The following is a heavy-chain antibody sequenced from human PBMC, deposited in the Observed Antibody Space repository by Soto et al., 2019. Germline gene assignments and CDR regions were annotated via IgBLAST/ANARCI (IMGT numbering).Heavy chain of an antibody. Sequence: GSLLLACAASEFTFRSYWMHWVRQSPGKGLVWVSRISGDGSSTNYADSVKGRFTISRDNAKNTVYLQIDSLRAEDTAVYYCARSLPGTYGAFDLWGQGTMVTV. CDR1: EFTFRSYW. CDR3: ARSLPGTYGAFDL. CDR2: ISGDGSST. D-gene: IGHD1-1*01. V-gene: IGHV3-74*01. J-gene: IGHJ3*01.